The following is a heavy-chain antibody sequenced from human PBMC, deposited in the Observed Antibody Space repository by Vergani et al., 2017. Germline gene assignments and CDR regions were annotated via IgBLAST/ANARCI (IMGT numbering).Heavy chain of an antibody. Sequence: QVQLQESGPGLVKPSETLSLTCTVSGGSLSSYYWSWIRQTPGKGLEWIGYIYYSGSTNYNPSLKSRVTISVDTSKNQFSLKLSSVTAADTAVYYCARAADSSSWYNYYYYYYMDVWGKGTTVTVSS. J-gene: IGHJ6*03. CDR1: GGSLSSYY. D-gene: IGHD6-13*01. CDR3: ARAADSSSWYNYYYYYYMDV. CDR2: IYYSGST. V-gene: IGHV4-59*01.